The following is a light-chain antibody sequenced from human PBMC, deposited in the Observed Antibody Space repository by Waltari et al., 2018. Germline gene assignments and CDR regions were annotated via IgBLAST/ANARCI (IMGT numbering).Light chain of an antibody. CDR2: KAS. Sequence: DIQMTQSPSTLSASVGDRVTITCRASQSISSWLAWYPQKPGKSPKLLIYKASSLESGVPSMFSGSGSGTEFTLTISSLQPDDFPTYYCQQYNSYPYTFGQGTKLEIK. V-gene: IGKV1-5*03. CDR1: QSISSW. CDR3: QQYNSYPYT. J-gene: IGKJ2*01.